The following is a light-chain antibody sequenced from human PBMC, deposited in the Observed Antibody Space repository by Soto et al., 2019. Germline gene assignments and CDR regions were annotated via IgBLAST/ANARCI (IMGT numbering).Light chain of an antibody. CDR3: SSYTSSSLYV. Sequence: QSVLTQPASGSGFPGQSITISCTATSSDVGGYSSVSWYQQHPGKAPKLMIYDVTNRPSGVSNRFSGSKSGNTASLTISGLQAEDEADYYCSSYTSSSLYVFGTGTKLTVL. CDR1: SSDVGGYSS. J-gene: IGLJ1*01. CDR2: DVT. V-gene: IGLV2-14*01.